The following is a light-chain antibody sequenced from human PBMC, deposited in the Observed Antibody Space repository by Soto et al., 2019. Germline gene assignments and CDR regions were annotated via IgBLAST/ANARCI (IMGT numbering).Light chain of an antibody. V-gene: IGKV1-39*01. CDR2: AAS. CDR1: QSISTY. Sequence: DIQMTQSPSSLSASVGDRVTITCRASQSISTYLNWYQQKPGKAPNLLIYAASTLQSGVPSRFSGSGSGTDFTLTISGLQPDDFATYYCQQSYSTPLTFGGGTKGDIK. CDR3: QQSYSTPLT. J-gene: IGKJ4*01.